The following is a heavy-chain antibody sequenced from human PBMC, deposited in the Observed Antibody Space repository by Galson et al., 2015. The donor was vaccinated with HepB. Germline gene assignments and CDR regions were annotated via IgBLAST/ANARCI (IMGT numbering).Heavy chain of an antibody. J-gene: IGHJ4*02. CDR3: VKAGENPYYYERSGSRRGAWYFDY. CDR2: LSYDGTNK. CDR1: GFTFRSYG. Sequence: SLRLSCAASGFTFRSYGMHWVRQAPGKGLEWVAVLSYDGTNKYYADSVKGRFTISRDNSKNTLYLQMNSLRTEDTATYYCVKAGENPYYYERSGSRRGAWYFDYWGQGTLVTISS. V-gene: IGHV3-30*18. D-gene: IGHD3-22*01.